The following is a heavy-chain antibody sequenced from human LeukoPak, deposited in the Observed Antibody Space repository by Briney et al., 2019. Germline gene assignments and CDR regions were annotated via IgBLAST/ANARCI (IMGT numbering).Heavy chain of an antibody. V-gene: IGHV4-59*11. Sequence: SETLSLTCAVSGDSFSSHYWTWIRQSPGTGLEWIGYISHIGRTNYNPSLKSRVTISIDTSKNQFSLKLRSVTAADTAVFYCARDLVTVTKGFDIWGQGTLVTVSS. CDR3: ARDLVTVTKGFDI. CDR2: ISHIGRT. D-gene: IGHD4-17*01. CDR1: GDSFSSHY. J-gene: IGHJ4*02.